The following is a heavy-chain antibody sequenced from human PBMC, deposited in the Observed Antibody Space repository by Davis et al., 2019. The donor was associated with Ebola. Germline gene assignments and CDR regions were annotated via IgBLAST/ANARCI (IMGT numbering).Heavy chain of an antibody. Sequence: GESLKISCAASGFTFSSYGMHWVRQAPGKGLEWVAVIWYDGSNKYYADSVKGRFTISRDNAKNSLYLQMNSLRAEDTAVYYCARDVSYNWFDPWGQGTLVTVSS. J-gene: IGHJ5*02. CDR2: IWYDGSNK. D-gene: IGHD5/OR15-5a*01. CDR1: GFTFSSYG. CDR3: ARDVSYNWFDP. V-gene: IGHV3-33*01.